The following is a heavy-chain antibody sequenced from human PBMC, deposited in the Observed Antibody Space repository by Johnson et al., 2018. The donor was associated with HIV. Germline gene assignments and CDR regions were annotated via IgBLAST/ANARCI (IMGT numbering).Heavy chain of an antibody. CDR1: GFSFSDYY. D-gene: IGHD3-10*01. J-gene: IGHJ3*01. CDR3: AREQVTLWFRASGAAFNV. V-gene: IGHV3-11*04. CDR2: ISSSGSNL. Sequence: VQLVESGGGLVKPGGSLRLSCAASGFSFSDYYMTWIRQAPGKGLEWVSFISSSGSNLYYTDSVKGRFTISRDNAKNSLYLQMNSLRAEDTAVYYCAREQVTLWFRASGAAFNVWGQGTMVTVSS.